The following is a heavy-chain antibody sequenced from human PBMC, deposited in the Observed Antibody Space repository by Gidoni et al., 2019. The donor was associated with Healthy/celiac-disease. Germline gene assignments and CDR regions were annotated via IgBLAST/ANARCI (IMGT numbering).Heavy chain of an antibody. CDR1: GGSISSYY. V-gene: IGHV4-59*01. CDR2: IYYSGST. J-gene: IGHJ4*02. Sequence: QVQLQESGPGLVKPSETLSLTCTVSGGSISSYYWSWIRQPPGKGLELIGYIYYSGSTNYNPSLKSRVTISVDTSKNQLSLKLSSVTAADTAVYYCARVDYYGSGSDYWGQGTLVTVSS. CDR3: ARVDYYGSGSDY. D-gene: IGHD3-10*01.